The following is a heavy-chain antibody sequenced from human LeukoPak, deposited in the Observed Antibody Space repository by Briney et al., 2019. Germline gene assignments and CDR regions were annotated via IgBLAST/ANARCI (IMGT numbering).Heavy chain of an antibody. CDR3: ATHGGWWFDP. D-gene: IGHD3-16*01. J-gene: IGHJ5*02. CDR2: IYDSGST. Sequence: SETLSLTCTVSGGSISSSRYSWGWIRQPPGKGLEWIGTIYDSGSTYYNPSLKSRVTISADTSKNQLSLRLSSVTAADTVVYYCATHGGWWFDPWGQGTLVTVSS. CDR1: GGSISSSRYS. V-gene: IGHV4-39*01.